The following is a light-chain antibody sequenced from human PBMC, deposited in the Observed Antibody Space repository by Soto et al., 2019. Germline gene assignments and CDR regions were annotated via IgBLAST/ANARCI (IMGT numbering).Light chain of an antibody. Sequence: EIVLTQSPGTLSLSPGERATLSCRASQRVSSYLAWYQQKPGKAPRLLIYDASSRATGIPNRFSGRGSGTDFTFTINRLEPEDFAVYYCQQSDSSPLTFGGGTKVDIK. J-gene: IGKJ4*01. V-gene: IGKV3-20*01. CDR2: DAS. CDR3: QQSDSSPLT. CDR1: QRVSSY.